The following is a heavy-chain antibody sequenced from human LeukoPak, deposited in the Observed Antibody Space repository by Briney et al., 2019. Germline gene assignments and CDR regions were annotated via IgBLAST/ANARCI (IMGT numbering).Heavy chain of an antibody. V-gene: IGHV3-7*05. CDR2: IKQDGSEK. CDR1: GFTFRNYW. CDR3: ARGESGSYYD. J-gene: IGHJ4*02. Sequence: QPGGSLSLSCAASGFTFRNYWMNWVRQAPGKGLEWVANIKQDGSEKYYVDSVKGRFTISRDNAENSLDLQMNSLRADDTAVYYCARGESGSYYDWGQGILVTVSS. D-gene: IGHD1-26*01.